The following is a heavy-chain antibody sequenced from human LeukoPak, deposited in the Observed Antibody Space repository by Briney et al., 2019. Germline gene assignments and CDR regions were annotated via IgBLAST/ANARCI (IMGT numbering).Heavy chain of an antibody. J-gene: IGHJ3*02. Sequence: GGSLRLSCAASGFTFSSYSMNWVRQAPGKGLEWVSSISSSSYIYYADSVKGRFTISRDNAKNSLYLQMNSLRAEDTAVYYCARSRDGIAAAGAHLGFDIWGQGTMVTVSS. D-gene: IGHD6-13*01. CDR2: ISSSSYI. CDR1: GFTFSSYS. CDR3: ARSRDGIAAAGAHLGFDI. V-gene: IGHV3-21*01.